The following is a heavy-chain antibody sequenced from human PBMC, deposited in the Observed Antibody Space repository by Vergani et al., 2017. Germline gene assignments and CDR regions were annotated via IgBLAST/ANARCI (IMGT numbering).Heavy chain of an antibody. CDR1: GGSISSYY. CDR2: IYTSGST. Sequence: QVQLQESGPGLVKPSETLSLTCTVSGGSISSYYWSWIRQPAGKGLEWIGRIYTSGSTNYNPSLKSRVTMSVDTSKNQFSLKLSSVTAADTAVYYCERDKDYDFWSGYVYCFDYWGQGTLVTVSS. CDR3: ERDKDYDFWSGYVYCFDY. D-gene: IGHD3-3*01. V-gene: IGHV4-4*07. J-gene: IGHJ4*02.